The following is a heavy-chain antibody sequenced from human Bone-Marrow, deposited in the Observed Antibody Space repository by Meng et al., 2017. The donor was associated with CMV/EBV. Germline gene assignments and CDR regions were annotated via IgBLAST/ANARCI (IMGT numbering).Heavy chain of an antibody. V-gene: IGHV1-2*02. CDR2: INPNSGGT. D-gene: IGHD2-2*01. J-gene: IGHJ4*02. Sequence: ASVKVSCKASGYTFTGYYMHWVRQAPGQGLEWMGWINPNSGGTNYAQKFQGRVTMTRDTSISTAYMELSRLRSDDTAVYYCARGFVVVPAARIYWGQGTLVTVSS. CDR3: ARGFVVVPAARIY. CDR1: GYTFTGYY.